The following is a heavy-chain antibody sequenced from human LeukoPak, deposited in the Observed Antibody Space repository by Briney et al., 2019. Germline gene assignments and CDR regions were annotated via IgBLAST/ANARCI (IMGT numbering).Heavy chain of an antibody. V-gene: IGHV3-74*01. J-gene: IGHJ4*02. CDR2: IQSDGTT. Sequence: GGSLRLSCAASGLTFSSAWMHWVRQTPGKRLVWVSRIQSDGTTTYADSVRGRFTISRDNAKNTLYLQMNNLRAEDTGIYYCARDGSYKLDYWGQGTLVTVSS. D-gene: IGHD1-26*01. CDR1: GLTFSSAW. CDR3: ARDGSYKLDY.